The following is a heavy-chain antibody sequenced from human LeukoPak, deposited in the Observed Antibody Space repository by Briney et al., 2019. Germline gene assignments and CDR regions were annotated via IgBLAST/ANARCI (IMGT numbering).Heavy chain of an antibody. CDR3: TTHIVAVVAATVTGDDY. V-gene: IGHV3-15*01. Sequence: GGSLRLSCAASGFTFSNAWMSWVRQAPGKGLEWVGRIKSITDGGTTDYAAPVKGRFTISRDDSKNTLYLQMNSLKTEDTAVYYCTTHIVAVVAATVTGDDYWGQGTLVTVSS. CDR1: GFTFSNAW. D-gene: IGHD2-15*01. J-gene: IGHJ4*02. CDR2: IKSITDGGTT.